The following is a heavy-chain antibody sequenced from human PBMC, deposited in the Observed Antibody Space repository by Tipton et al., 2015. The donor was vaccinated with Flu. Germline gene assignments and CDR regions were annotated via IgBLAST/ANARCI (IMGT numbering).Heavy chain of an antibody. Sequence: GSLRLSCAASGFIVSSDYMSWVRQAPGKGLEWVSLMYTGGSTYYADSVKGRFTISRDNSKNTLYVQMNSLRAEDTAVYYCARGSIFGVTSNWGQGTLVTVSS. CDR3: ARGSIFGVTSN. J-gene: IGHJ4*02. D-gene: IGHD3-3*01. CDR1: GFIVSSDY. CDR2: MYTGGST. V-gene: IGHV3-66*01.